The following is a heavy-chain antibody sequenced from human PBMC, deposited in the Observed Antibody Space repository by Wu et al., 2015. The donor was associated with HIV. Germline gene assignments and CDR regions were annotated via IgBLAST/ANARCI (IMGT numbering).Heavy chain of an antibody. D-gene: IGHD3-22*01. J-gene: IGHJ2*01. V-gene: IGHV1-8*01. CDR1: GYTFVSYD. CDR2: MNPKSGHT. CDR3: ARAASFFYDKHGYYRNWYFDV. Sequence: LVQSGAEVKRPGASVKVSCKAFGYTFVSYDIHWVRQAPGQGLEWMGWMNPKSGHTGYAQKFQGRITMTRDNSISTAYMELSSLKSEDTAVYYCARAASFFYDKHGYYRNWYFDVWGRGTLVAVSS.